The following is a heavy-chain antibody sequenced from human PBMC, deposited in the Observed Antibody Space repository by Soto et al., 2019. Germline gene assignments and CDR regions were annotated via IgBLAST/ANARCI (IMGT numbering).Heavy chain of an antibody. V-gene: IGHV3-73*01. Sequence: PGGSLRLSCAASGFTFGASALQWVRQASGKGLEWLGRIGSRGESYATTYDVSVKGRFTISRDDSKKTAYLQMNSLESEDTAVYYCAKDRDIVVVVAATYDYWGQGTLVTVSS. CDR2: IGSRGESYAT. D-gene: IGHD2-15*01. CDR3: AKDRDIVVVVAATYDY. CDR1: GFTFGASA. J-gene: IGHJ4*02.